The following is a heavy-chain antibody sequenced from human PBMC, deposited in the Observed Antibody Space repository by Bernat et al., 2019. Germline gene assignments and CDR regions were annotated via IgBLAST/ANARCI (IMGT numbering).Heavy chain of an antibody. D-gene: IGHD6-19*01. J-gene: IGHJ4*02. CDR2: ISYDGSNK. Sequence: GGGGVQPGGSLRLACAASGFTFSSYAMHWVRQAPGKGLEGVAVISYDGSNKYYADSVKGRFTISRDNSKNTLYLQMNSLRAEDTAVYYCARDHDSSGLIDYWGQGTLVTVSS. CDR1: GFTFSSYA. CDR3: ARDHDSSGLIDY. V-gene: IGHV3-30*01.